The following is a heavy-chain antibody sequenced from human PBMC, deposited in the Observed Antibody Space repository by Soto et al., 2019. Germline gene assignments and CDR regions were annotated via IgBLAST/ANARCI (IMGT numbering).Heavy chain of an antibody. Sequence: QVQLVQSGAEVKKPGASVKVSCKASGYTFTSYGISWVRQAPGQGLEWMGWISAYNGNTNYAQKLQGRVTMTTDPTTSTAYRELRSLRSDDTAVYYCARIWFGELLDYWGQGTLVTVSS. J-gene: IGHJ4*02. CDR3: ARIWFGELLDY. V-gene: IGHV1-18*01. D-gene: IGHD3-10*01. CDR2: ISAYNGNT. CDR1: GYTFTSYG.